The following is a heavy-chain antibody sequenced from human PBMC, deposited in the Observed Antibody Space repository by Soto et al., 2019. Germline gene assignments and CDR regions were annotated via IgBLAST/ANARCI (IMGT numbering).Heavy chain of an antibody. Sequence: SVKVSCKASGGTFSSYTISWVRQAPGQGLEWMGRIIPILGIANYAQKFQGRVTITADKSTSTAYMELSSLRSEDTAVYYCARGMGSPYYYMDVWGKGTTVTVSS. V-gene: IGHV1-69*02. D-gene: IGHD2-8*01. J-gene: IGHJ6*03. CDR2: IIPILGIA. CDR1: GGTFSSYT. CDR3: ARGMGSPYYYMDV.